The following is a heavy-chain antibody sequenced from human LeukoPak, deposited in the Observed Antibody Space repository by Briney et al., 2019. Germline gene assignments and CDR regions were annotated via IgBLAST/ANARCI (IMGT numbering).Heavy chain of an antibody. Sequence: GGSLRLSCAASGFTFSSYAMSWVRQAPGKGLEWVSAISGSGGSTYYADSVKGRFTISRDNSKNTLYLQLNSLRAEDTAVYDCAKDPYSSGWLREVVPWCQGTLVTVAS. J-gene: IGHJ5*02. V-gene: IGHV3-23*01. CDR1: GFTFSSYA. D-gene: IGHD6-19*01. CDR3: AKDPYSSGWLREVVP. CDR2: ISGSGGST.